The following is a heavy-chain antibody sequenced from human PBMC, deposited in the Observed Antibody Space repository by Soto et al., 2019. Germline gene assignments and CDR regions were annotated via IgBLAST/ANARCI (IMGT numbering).Heavy chain of an antibody. CDR3: ATLYYYDSSGWFDP. Sequence: ASVKVSCKVSGYTLTELSMHWVRQAPGKGLGWMGGFDPGDGETIYAQKFQGRVTMTEDTSTDTAYMELSSLRSEDTAVYYCATLYYYDSSGWFDPWGQGTLVTVSS. CDR1: GYTLTELS. V-gene: IGHV1-24*01. J-gene: IGHJ5*02. D-gene: IGHD3-22*01. CDR2: FDPGDGET.